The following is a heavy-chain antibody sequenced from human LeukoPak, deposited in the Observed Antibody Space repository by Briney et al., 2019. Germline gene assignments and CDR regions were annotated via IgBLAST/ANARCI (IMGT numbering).Heavy chain of an antibody. CDR2: IYTSGST. CDR1: GGSISSYY. D-gene: IGHD2-21*01. V-gene: IGHV4-4*07. Sequence: SETLSLTCTVSGGSISSYYWSWIRQPAGKELEWIGRIYTSGSTNYNPSLKSRVTMSVDTSKNQFSLKLSSVTAADTAVYYCARGLLSHDAFDIWGRGTMVTVSS. CDR3: ARGLLSHDAFDI. J-gene: IGHJ3*02.